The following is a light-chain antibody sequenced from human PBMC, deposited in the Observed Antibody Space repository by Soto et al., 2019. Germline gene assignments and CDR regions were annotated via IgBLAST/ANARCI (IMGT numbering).Light chain of an antibody. Sequence: EIVMTQSPATLSVSPGETATLSCRASQTLRNNLAWYQQKPGQAPRLLIYAASTRATGIPARFSGSGSGTEFTLTIINLQSEDFAVYFCPQYNISPPDTLGEGTKLQIK. CDR2: AAS. V-gene: IGKV3-15*01. CDR3: PQYNISPPDT. J-gene: IGKJ2*01. CDR1: QTLRNN.